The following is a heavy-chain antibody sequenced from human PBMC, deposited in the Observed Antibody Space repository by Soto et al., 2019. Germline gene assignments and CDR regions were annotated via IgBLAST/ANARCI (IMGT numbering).Heavy chain of an antibody. CDR1: GFSFSSYG. CDR3: ARGSIVAAEYGMDV. V-gene: IGHV3-33*01. CDR2: IWHDGSKK. Sequence: GGSLRLCCAASGFSFSSYGMHWVRQAPGKGLEWVAVIWHDGSKKYYADSVKGRLIISRDNSKNTLYVQINSLRAEDTAVYFCARGSIVAAEYGMDVWAQGTTVTVSS. D-gene: IGHD6-13*01. J-gene: IGHJ6*02.